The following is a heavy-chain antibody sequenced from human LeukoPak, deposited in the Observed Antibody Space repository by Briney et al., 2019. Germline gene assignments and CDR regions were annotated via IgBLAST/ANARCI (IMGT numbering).Heavy chain of an antibody. V-gene: IGHV3-30*04. CDR1: GFTFSSYA. CDR2: ISYDGSTK. CDR3: ARGSLGYCDSTSCYTQFDY. D-gene: IGHD2-2*02. J-gene: IGHJ4*02. Sequence: GGSLRLSCAASGFTFSSYAMHWVRQAPGKGLEWVTVISYDGSTKYYADSVKGRITISRDNSKNTLYMKMSSLRAEDTAVYYCARGSLGYCDSTSCYTQFDYWGQGTLVTVSS.